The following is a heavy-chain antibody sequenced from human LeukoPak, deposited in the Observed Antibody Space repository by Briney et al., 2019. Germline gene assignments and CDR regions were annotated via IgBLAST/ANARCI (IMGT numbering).Heavy chain of an antibody. V-gene: IGHV1-18*01. Sequence: ASVTVSCKASGYTFTSYGISWVRQAPGQGLEWMGWISAYNGNTNYAQKLQGRVTVTTDTSTSTAYMELRSLRSDDTAVYYCARALSSSPRSAFDIWGQGTMVTVSS. J-gene: IGHJ3*02. CDR2: ISAYNGNT. D-gene: IGHD6-13*01. CDR1: GYTFTSYG. CDR3: ARALSSSPRSAFDI.